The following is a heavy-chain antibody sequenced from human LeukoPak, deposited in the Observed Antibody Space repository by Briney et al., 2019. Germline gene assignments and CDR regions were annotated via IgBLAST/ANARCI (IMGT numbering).Heavy chain of an antibody. D-gene: IGHD3-22*01. CDR3: ARDQYYYDSSGYFYDF. CDR1: GFTFSRHG. CDR2: IWYDGSNK. Sequence: GGALRLSCAASGFTFSRHGMHWVRQAPGKGLEWVALIWYDGSNKYYADSVKGRFTISRDNSKNTLYLQMNSLRVEDTAVYYCARDQYYYDSSGYFYDFWGQGTLVTVSS. J-gene: IGHJ4*02. V-gene: IGHV3-33*01.